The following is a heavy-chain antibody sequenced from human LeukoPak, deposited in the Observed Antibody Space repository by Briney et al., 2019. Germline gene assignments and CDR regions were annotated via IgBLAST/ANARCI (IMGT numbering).Heavy chain of an antibody. CDR1: GVPISSSTYY. CDR3: ASSQCPIAAADNWFDP. V-gene: IGHV4-39*01. D-gene: IGHD6-13*01. Sequence: SETLSLTCTVSGVPISSSTYYWGWIRQPPGKGLEWIGSIYYSGTTYYTPSLESRVSISLDTSKNLFSLNLRSVTAADTAVYYCASSQCPIAAADNWFDPWGQGTLVTVSP. J-gene: IGHJ5*02. CDR2: IYYSGTT.